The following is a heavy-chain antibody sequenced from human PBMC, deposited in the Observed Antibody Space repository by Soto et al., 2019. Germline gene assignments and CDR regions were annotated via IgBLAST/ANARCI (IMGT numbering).Heavy chain of an antibody. CDR3: ARVRGNIVATTYYYYYMDV. D-gene: IGHD5-12*01. V-gene: IGHV4-34*01. Sequence: SETLSLTCAVYGGSFSGYYWSWIRQPPGKGLEWIGEINHSGSTNYNPSLKSRVTISVDTSKNQFSLKLSSVTAADTAVYYCARVRGNIVATTYYYYYMDVWGKGTTVTVSS. J-gene: IGHJ6*03. CDR1: GGSFSGYY. CDR2: INHSGST.